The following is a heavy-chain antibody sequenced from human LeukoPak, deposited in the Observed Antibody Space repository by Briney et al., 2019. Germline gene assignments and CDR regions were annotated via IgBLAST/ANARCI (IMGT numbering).Heavy chain of an antibody. D-gene: IGHD3-10*01. J-gene: IGHJ6*04. V-gene: IGHV3-21*01. CDR1: GFTFSSYG. Sequence: PGGSLRLSCAASGFTFSSYGMNWVRQAPGKGLEWVSSISSSSSNIYYADSVKGRFTISRDNAKNSLYLQMNSLRVEDTAVYYCARGGVRGATHLLMDVWAKGTTVTISS. CDR2: ISSSSSNI. CDR3: ARGGVRGATHLLMDV.